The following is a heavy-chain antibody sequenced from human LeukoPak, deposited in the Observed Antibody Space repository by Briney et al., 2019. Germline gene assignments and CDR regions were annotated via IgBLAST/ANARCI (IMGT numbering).Heavy chain of an antibody. J-gene: IGHJ4*02. CDR1: GYTFTSYY. V-gene: IGHV1-46*01. Sequence: ASVKVSCKASGYTFTSYYMHWVRQAPGQGLEWMGIINPSGGSTSYAQKFQGRVTMTRDMSTSTVYMELSSLRSEDTAVYYCARRPSVAGHFDYSSQGTPLTVSS. D-gene: IGHD6-19*01. CDR3: ARRPSVAGHFDY. CDR2: INPSGGST.